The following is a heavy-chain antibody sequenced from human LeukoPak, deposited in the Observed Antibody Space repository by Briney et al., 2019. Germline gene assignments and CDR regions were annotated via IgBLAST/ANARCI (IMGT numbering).Heavy chain of an antibody. CDR2: IYYSGST. D-gene: IGHD3-22*01. J-gene: IGHJ3*02. CDR3: AREGYYDSSGYDAFDI. Sequence: SETLSLTCTVSGGSISSYYWSWIRQPPGKGLVWIGYIYYSGSTNYNPSLKSRVTISVDTSKNQFSLKLSSVTAADTAVYYCAREGYYDSSGYDAFDIWGQGTMVTVSS. V-gene: IGHV4-59*01. CDR1: GGSISSYY.